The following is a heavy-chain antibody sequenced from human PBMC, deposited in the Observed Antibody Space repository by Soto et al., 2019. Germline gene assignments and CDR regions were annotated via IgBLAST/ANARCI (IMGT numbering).Heavy chain of an antibody. V-gene: IGHV1-69*12. J-gene: IGHJ4*02. CDR3: ARDNTGLEY. Sequence: QVHLVQSGAEVKKPGSSVKVSCKASGGAFTSYSFHWVRQAPGQGLEWMGGIIPMSGTTNYALKFQGRVTMTADVPTNTAYIELSSLRSEDTAIYYCARDNTGLEYWGQRTLVTVSS. CDR1: GGAFTSYS. CDR2: IIPMSGTT.